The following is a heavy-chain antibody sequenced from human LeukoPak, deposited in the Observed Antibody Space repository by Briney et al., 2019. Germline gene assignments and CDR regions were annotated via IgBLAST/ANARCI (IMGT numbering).Heavy chain of an antibody. CDR1: GGSFSGYY. CDR2: INHSGST. V-gene: IGHV4-34*01. CDR3: ARAQVGGNSDAFDI. D-gene: IGHD4-23*01. Sequence: SETLSLTCAVYGGSFSGYYWSWIRQPPGKGLEWIGEINHSGSTNYNPSLKSRVTISVDTSKNQFSLKLSSVTAADTAVYYCARAQVGGNSDAFDIWGQGTMVTVSS. J-gene: IGHJ3*02.